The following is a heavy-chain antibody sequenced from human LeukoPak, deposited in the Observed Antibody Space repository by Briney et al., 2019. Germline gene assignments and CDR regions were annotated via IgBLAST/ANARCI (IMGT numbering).Heavy chain of an antibody. Sequence: GSLRLSCAASGFTFINYAMTWVRQAPVKGLEWIGEINHSGSTNYNPSLKSRVTISVDTSKNQFSLKLSSVTAADTAVYYCASPTWELHYFDYWGQGTLVTVSS. CDR1: GFTFINYA. CDR2: INHSGST. CDR3: ASPTWELHYFDY. V-gene: IGHV4-34*01. D-gene: IGHD1-26*01. J-gene: IGHJ4*02.